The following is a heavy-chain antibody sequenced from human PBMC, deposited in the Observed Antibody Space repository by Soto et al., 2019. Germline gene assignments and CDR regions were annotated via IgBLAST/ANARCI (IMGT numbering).Heavy chain of an antibody. CDR1: GYTFTSCG. V-gene: IGHV1-8*01. CDR3: AREEYYYDSSGYYYYYGMDV. J-gene: IGHJ6*02. D-gene: IGHD3-22*01. CDR2: MNPNSGNT. Sequence: ASVKVSCKASGYTFTSCGINWVRQATGQGLEWMGWMNPNSGNTGYAQKFQGRVTMTRNTSISTAYMELSSLRSEDTAVYYCAREEYYYDSSGYYYYYGMDVWAKGPRSPSP.